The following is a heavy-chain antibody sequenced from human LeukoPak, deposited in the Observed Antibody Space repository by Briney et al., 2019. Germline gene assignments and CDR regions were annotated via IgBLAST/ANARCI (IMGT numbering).Heavy chain of an antibody. CDR2: ISSSSSTI. Sequence: PGGSLRLSCAAPGFTFSGYSMTWVRQAPGKGWEWFSYISSSSSTIYYADSVKGRFTISRDNAKNSLYLQMNSLRAEDTAVYYCARDRHGGARGFDYWGQGTLVTVSS. CDR1: GFTFSGYS. CDR3: ARDRHGGARGFDY. J-gene: IGHJ4*02. D-gene: IGHD3-16*01. V-gene: IGHV3-48*01.